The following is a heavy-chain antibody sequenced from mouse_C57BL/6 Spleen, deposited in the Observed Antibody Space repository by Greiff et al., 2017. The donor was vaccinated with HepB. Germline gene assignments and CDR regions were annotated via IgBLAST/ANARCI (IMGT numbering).Heavy chain of an antibody. CDR1: GYTFTSYW. CDR2: IDPSDSYT. Sequence: QVQLQQPGAELVMPGASVKLSCKASGYTFTSYWMHWVKQRPGQGLEWIGKIDPSDSYTNYNQTFKGKSTLTVDKSSSTDYMQLSSLTSEDSAVYYCARRDYDGWFAYWGQGTLVTVSA. D-gene: IGHD2-4*01. J-gene: IGHJ3*01. CDR3: ARRDYDGWFAY. V-gene: IGHV1-69*01.